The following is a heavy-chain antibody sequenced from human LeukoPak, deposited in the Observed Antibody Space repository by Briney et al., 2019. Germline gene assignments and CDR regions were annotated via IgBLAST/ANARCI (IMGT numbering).Heavy chain of an antibody. CDR2: ISGSGGSI. V-gene: IGHV3-23*01. D-gene: IGHD6-19*01. CDR3: AKGLRYRAVAYYFDY. CDR1: GFTFSSYA. Sequence: PGGSLRLSCAASGFTFSSYAMSWVRQAPGKGLEWVSAISGSGGSIYYADSVKGRFTISRDNSKNTLYLQMNSLRAEDTAVYYCAKGLRYRAVAYYFDYWGQGTLVTVSS. J-gene: IGHJ4*02.